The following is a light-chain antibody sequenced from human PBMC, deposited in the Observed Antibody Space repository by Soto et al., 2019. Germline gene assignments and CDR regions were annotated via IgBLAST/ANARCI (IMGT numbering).Light chain of an antibody. CDR2: DNN. J-gene: IGLJ3*02. CDR3: GTWDSSLSAHWV. CDR1: SSNIGNNY. Sequence: QSVLTQPPSVSAAPGQKVTIPCSGGSSNIGNNYVSWYQQLPGTAPKLLIYDNNKRPSGIPDRFSGSKSGTSATLGITGLQTGDEADYYCGTWDSSLSAHWVFGGGTKLTVL. V-gene: IGLV1-51*01.